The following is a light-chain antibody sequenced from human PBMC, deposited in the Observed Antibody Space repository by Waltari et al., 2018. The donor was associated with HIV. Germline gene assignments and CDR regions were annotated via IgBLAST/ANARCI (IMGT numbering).Light chain of an antibody. V-gene: IGLV2-11*01. Sequence: QSALTQPRSVSGSPGQSVTISCTGTSSDIGYFDYVSWYQQYPGKAPKVIIYEVSQRPSGVPYRFTSSKSGITASLTISGLQDEDEADYYCCSYAGTYTYVFGTGTTVTVL. CDR3: CSYAGTYTYV. CDR2: EVS. CDR1: SSDIGYFDY. J-gene: IGLJ1*01.